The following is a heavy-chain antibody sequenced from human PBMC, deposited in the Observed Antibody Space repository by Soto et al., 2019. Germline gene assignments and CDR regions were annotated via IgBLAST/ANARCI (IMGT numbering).Heavy chain of an antibody. V-gene: IGHV4-34*01. Sequence: SETLSLTCADYGGSFSGYYWSWIRQPPGKGLEWIGEINHSGSTNYNPSLKSRVTISVDTSKNQFSLKLSSVTAADTAVYYCARGRGNRAAARWFDPWGQGTLVAVSS. CDR1: GGSFSGYY. J-gene: IGHJ5*02. CDR3: ARGRGNRAAARWFDP. D-gene: IGHD6-13*01. CDR2: INHSGST.